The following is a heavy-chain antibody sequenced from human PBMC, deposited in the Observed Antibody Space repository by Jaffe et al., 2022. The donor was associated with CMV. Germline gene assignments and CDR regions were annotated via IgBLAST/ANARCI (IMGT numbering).Heavy chain of an antibody. J-gene: IGHJ5*02. V-gene: IGHV4-34*01. D-gene: IGHD2-15*01. CDR3: ARGADIVVVVAATSFDP. CDR1: GGSFSGYY. CDR2: INHSGST. Sequence: QVQLQQWGAGLLKPSETLSLTCAVYGGSFSGYYWSWIRQPPGKGLEWIGEINHSGSTNYNPSLKSRVTISVDTSKNQFSLKLSSVTAADTAVYYCARGADIVVVVAATSFDPWGQGTLVTVSS.